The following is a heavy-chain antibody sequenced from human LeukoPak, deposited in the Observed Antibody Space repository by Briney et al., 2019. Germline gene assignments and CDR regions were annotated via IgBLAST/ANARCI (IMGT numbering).Heavy chain of an antibody. Sequence: SETLSLTCTVSGGSISPYHWSWIRQPPGKRLEWIGRISASGNTNYNPSLKSRLIMSVDTSKNQFSLKLSSVTAADTAVYYCARDREYSGEASFENWGQGTLVTVSS. CDR1: GGSISPYH. CDR3: ARDREYSGEASFEN. D-gene: IGHD3-10*01. J-gene: IGHJ4*02. CDR2: ISASGNT. V-gene: IGHV4-4*07.